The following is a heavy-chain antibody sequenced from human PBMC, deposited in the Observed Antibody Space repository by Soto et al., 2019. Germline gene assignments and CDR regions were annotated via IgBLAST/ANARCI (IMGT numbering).Heavy chain of an antibody. CDR3: AREISVAGGHFDY. CDR2: ISSSSSTI. D-gene: IGHD6-19*01. CDR1: GFTFSSYG. Sequence: PGGSLRLSCTASGFTFSSYGMNWVRQAPWKGLEWVSSISSSSSTIYYADSVRGRFTISRDNAKNSLYLQMNSLRDEDTAVYYCAREISVAGGHFDYWGQGTLVTVSS. V-gene: IGHV3-48*02. J-gene: IGHJ4*02.